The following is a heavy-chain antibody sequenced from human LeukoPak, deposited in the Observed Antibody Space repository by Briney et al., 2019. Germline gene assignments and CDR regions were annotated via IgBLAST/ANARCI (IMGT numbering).Heavy chain of an antibody. D-gene: IGHD1-26*01. CDR1: GFTFGDYA. J-gene: IGHJ4*02. CDR3: TRGPWELLRFDY. V-gene: IGHV3-49*03. Sequence: GGSLRLSCTASGFTFGDYAMSWFCQAPGKRLEWVGFIRSKAYGGTTEYAASVKGRFTISRDDSKSIAYLQMNSLKTEDTAVYYCTRGPWELLRFDYWGQGTLVTVSS. CDR2: IRSKAYGGTT.